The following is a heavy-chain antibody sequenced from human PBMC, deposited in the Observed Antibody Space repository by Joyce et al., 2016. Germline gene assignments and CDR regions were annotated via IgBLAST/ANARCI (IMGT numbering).Heavy chain of an antibody. CDR1: GFTFSSYA. J-gene: IGHJ6*03. V-gene: IGHV3-23*01. CDR2: IGGSGGSI. CDR3: AKVAEGSAIYFYYMDV. Sequence: EVQLLESGGGLVQPAGSLRLSCAASGFTFSSYAMSWVRQARGKGLEWVSVIGGSGGSIYDADSVKGRFTFSRDNSKNTLYLQMNSLRAEDTAVYYCAKVAEGSAIYFYYMDVWGKGTTVTVSS. D-gene: IGHD6-6*01.